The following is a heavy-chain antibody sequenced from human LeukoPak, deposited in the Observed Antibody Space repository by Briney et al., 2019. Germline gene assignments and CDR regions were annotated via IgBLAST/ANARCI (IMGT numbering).Heavy chain of an antibody. Sequence: SDTLSLTCAVYGGSFSGYYWSWIRQPPGKGLEWIGEINHSGSTNYNPSLKSRVTISVDTSKNQFSLKLSSVTAADTAVYYCARGGNSGWYRSHNWFDPWGQGTLVTVSS. CDR3: ARGGNSGWYRSHNWFDP. J-gene: IGHJ5*02. CDR2: INHSGST. D-gene: IGHD6-19*01. CDR1: GGSFSGYY. V-gene: IGHV4-34*01.